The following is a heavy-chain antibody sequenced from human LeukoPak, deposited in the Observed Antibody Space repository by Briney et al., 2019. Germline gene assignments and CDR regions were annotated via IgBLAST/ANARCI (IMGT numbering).Heavy chain of an antibody. CDR3: ARVLKTGVTGYYFDL. CDR1: GGSISSYY. CDR2: ISYSGRT. Sequence: SETLSLTCTVSGGSISSYYWSWIRQPPGKGLEWIGYISYSGRTNYNPSLKSRVTISVDTSKNQFSLKLSSVTAADTAMYYCARVLKTGVTGYYFDLWGRGTLVTVSS. J-gene: IGHJ2*01. D-gene: IGHD3-9*01. V-gene: IGHV4-59*01.